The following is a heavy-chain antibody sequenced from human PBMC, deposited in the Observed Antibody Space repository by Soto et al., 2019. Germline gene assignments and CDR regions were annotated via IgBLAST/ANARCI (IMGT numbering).Heavy chain of an antibody. J-gene: IGHJ5*02. CDR1: GYTFTGYY. D-gene: IGHD3-22*01. V-gene: IGHV1-69*06. CDR2: IIPIFGTA. CDR3: ARGGDSSGFDNWFDP. Sequence: SVKVSCKASGYTFTGYYMHWVRQAPGQGLEWMGGIIPIFGTANYAQKFQGRVTITADKSTSTAYMELSSLRSEDTAVYYCARGGDSSGFDNWFDPWGQGTLVTVSS.